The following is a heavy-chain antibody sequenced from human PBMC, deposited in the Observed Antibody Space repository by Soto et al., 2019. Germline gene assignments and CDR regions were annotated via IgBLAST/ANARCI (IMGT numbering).Heavy chain of an antibody. CDR2: ISAYNGNT. D-gene: IGHD1-7*01. V-gene: IGHV1-18*01. Sequence: ASVKVSCKASGYTFTIYGISWVRQAPGQGLEWMGWISAYNGNTNYAQKLQGRVTMTTDTSTSTAYMELRSLRSDDTAVYYCASGLELHFDYYYMDVWGKGTTVTVSS. CDR3: ASGLELHFDYYYMDV. J-gene: IGHJ6*03. CDR1: GYTFTIYG.